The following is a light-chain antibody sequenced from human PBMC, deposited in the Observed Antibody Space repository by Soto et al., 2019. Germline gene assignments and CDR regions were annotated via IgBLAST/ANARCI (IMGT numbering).Light chain of an antibody. CDR2: GAS. J-gene: IGKJ5*01. Sequence: EIVMTQSPATLSVSPGERATLSCRASPSVSSNLGWDQQRPGQAPRLLIYGASTSATGIPARVSGSGSGTEFTLTISSLQSEDSAVYYCQQYNNWSSITFGQGTRLEIK. CDR3: QQYNNWSSIT. V-gene: IGKV3-15*01. CDR1: PSVSSN.